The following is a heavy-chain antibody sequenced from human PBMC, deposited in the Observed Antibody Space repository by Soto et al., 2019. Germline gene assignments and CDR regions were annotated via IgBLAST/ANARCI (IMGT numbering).Heavy chain of an antibody. D-gene: IGHD6-13*01. CDR1: GYTVTSYD. CDR3: ARGLKRYLHALVP. Sequence: QVQLVQSGAEVKKPGASVKVSCKASGYTVTSYDIKWVREATGQGLEWMGWMNPNSGNTGYAQKFQGRVTMTRNTSISTAYMELSSLRSEDTAVYYCARGLKRYLHALVPWGQGTLVTVSS. CDR2: MNPNSGNT. V-gene: IGHV1-8*01. J-gene: IGHJ5*02.